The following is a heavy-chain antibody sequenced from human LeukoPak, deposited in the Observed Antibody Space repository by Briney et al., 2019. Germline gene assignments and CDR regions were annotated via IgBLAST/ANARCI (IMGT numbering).Heavy chain of an antibody. J-gene: IGHJ4*02. V-gene: IGHV4-31*03. CDR2: IYYSGST. D-gene: IGHD3-22*01. CDR1: GGSISSGGYY. CDR3: ASYSSTYSKAFDY. Sequence: PSETLSLTCTVSGGSISSGGYYWSWIRQHPGKGLEWIGYIYYSGSTYYNPSLKSRVTISVDMSKNQFSLGLSSVTAADTAVYYCASYSSTYSKAFDYWGQGSLVTVSS.